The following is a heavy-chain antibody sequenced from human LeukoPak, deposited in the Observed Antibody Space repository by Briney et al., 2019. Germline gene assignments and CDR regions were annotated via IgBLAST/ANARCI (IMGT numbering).Heavy chain of an antibody. J-gene: IGHJ4*02. CDR2: IYYSGST. Sequence: PSQTLSLTCTVPGGSISSGDYYWSWICQPPGKCLEWIGYIYYSGSTYYNPSLNSRITISVDTSKNQFSLKLSSVTAADTAVYYCARDAYYYDSSGYSPYFDYWGQGTLVTVSS. D-gene: IGHD3-22*01. V-gene: IGHV4-30-4*08. CDR3: ARDAYYYDSSGYSPYFDY. CDR1: GGSISSGDYY.